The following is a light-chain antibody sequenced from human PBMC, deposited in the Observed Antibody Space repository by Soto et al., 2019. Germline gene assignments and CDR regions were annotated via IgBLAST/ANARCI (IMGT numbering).Light chain of an antibody. CDR2: GAS. CDR3: QQYNNWPYT. J-gene: IGKJ2*01. CDR1: QSVSSN. V-gene: IGKV3-15*01. Sequence: EIVMTQSPATLAVSPGERAALSCRASQSVSSNFAWYQQKPGQAPRLLICGASSRATGTPARFCGSGSGTEFTLTISSLQSEDFAVYYCQQYNNWPYTFGLGTKLEMK.